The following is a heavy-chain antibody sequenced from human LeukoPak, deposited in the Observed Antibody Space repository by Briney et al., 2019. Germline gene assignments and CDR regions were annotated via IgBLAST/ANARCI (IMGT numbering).Heavy chain of an antibody. CDR1: GFTFSSYG. D-gene: IGHD5-24*01. J-gene: IGHJ6*03. Sequence: GGSLRLSCAASGFTFSSYGMHWVRQAPGKGLEWVAFIRYDGSNKYYADSVKGRFTISRDNSKNTLYLQMNGLRAEDTAVYYCAKDKTREYYYYYMDVWGKGTTVTVSS. CDR3: AKDKTREYYYYYMDV. CDR2: IRYDGSNK. V-gene: IGHV3-30*02.